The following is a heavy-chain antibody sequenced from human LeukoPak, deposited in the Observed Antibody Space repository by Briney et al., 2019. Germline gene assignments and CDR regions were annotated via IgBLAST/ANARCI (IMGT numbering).Heavy chain of an antibody. D-gene: IGHD3-10*01. J-gene: IGHJ4*02. V-gene: IGHV4-61*02. Sequence: SQTLSLTCTVSGGAFSGGGTYWNWIRQSAERGLEWIGRVYASGSTNYNPSLQSRVTMSVDTSKKQLSLNLTSVTAADTAVYYCARYYGSGRLFDYWGQGTLVTVSS. CDR1: GGAFSGGGTY. CDR3: ARYYGSGRLFDY. CDR2: VYASGST.